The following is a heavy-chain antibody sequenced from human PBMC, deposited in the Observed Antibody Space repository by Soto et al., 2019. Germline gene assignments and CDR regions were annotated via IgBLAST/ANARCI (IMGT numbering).Heavy chain of an antibody. CDR3: ARGALESSGYYRLFEH. CDR2: INHSGRT. CDR1: GGSFIGYY. V-gene: IGHV4-34*01. Sequence: QVQLQQWGAGLLKPSETLSLTCAVSGGSFIGYYWSWIRQPPGKGLEYIGEINHSGRTNYNPSLQSRFTISLDTSKSQFTLKLSSVTAADTAVYYCARGALESSGYYRLFEHWGQGTLVTVSS. D-gene: IGHD3-22*01. J-gene: IGHJ4*02.